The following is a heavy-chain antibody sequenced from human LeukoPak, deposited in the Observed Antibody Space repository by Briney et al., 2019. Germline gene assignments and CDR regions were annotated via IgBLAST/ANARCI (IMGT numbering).Heavy chain of an antibody. V-gene: IGHV3-15*01. CDR3: TTAYVKVGATPFDY. J-gene: IGHJ4*02. D-gene: IGHD1-26*01. CDR1: GFTFSNAW. Sequence: GGSLRLSCAASGFTFSNAWMSWVRQAPGKGLEWVGRIKSKTDGGTTDYAAPVKGRFTISRDDSKNTLYLQMNSLKTEDTAVYYCTTAYVKVGATPFDYWGQGTLVTVSS. CDR2: IKSKTDGGTT.